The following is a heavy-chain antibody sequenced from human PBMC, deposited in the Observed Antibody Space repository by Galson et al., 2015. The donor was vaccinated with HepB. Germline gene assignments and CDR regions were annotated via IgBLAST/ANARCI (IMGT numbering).Heavy chain of an antibody. CDR2: INPSGGST. Sequence: SVKVSCKASGYTFTSYYMHWVRQAPGQGLEWMGIINPSGGSTSYAQKFQGRVTMTRDTSTSTVYMELSSLRSEDTAVYYCARVPLGSYYGSGSYYNVYFDYWGQGTPVTVSS. J-gene: IGHJ4*02. D-gene: IGHD3-10*01. CDR1: GYTFTSYY. V-gene: IGHV1-46*01. CDR3: ARVPLGSYYGSGSYYNVYFDY.